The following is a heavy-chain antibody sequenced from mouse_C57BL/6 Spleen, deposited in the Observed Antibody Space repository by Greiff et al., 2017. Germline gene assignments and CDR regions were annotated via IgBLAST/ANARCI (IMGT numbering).Heavy chain of an antibody. Sequence: EVQVVESGAELVRPGASVKLSCTASGFNIKDYYMHWVKQRPEQGLEWIGRIDPEDGDTEYAPKFQGKATMTADTSSNTAYLQLSSLTSEDTAVYYCTTYYYGSSPYYFDYWGQGTTLTVSS. CDR1: GFNIKDYY. J-gene: IGHJ2*01. D-gene: IGHD1-1*01. CDR2: IDPEDGDT. CDR3: TTYYYGSSPYYFDY. V-gene: IGHV14-1*01.